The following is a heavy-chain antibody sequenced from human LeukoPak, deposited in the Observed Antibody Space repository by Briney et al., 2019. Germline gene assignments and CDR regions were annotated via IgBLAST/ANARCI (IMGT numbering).Heavy chain of an antibody. V-gene: IGHV1-46*01. D-gene: IGHD4-23*01. Sequence: ASVKVSCKASGYTFTSYYMHWVRQAPGQGLEWMGIINPSGGSTSYAQKFQGRVTMARDTSTSTVYMELSSLRSEDTAVYYCARVGRDYGGNRFSDYWGQGTLVTVSS. CDR3: ARVGRDYGGNRFSDY. CDR2: INPSGGST. J-gene: IGHJ4*02. CDR1: GYTFTSYY.